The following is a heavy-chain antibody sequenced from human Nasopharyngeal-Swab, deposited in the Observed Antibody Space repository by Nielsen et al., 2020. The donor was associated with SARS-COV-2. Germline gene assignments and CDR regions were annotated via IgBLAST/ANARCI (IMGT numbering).Heavy chain of an antibody. V-gene: IGHV4-34*01. CDR3: ARDHYYDSSGYYPFHKRYYYGMDV. D-gene: IGHD3-22*01. CDR1: GTSFSGYY. Sequence: SETLSLTCAVYGTSFSGYYCTWISQLPGKGLEWIGAINHSGSTNYNPSLKSRVTISVDTSQNQFSWKLTSVTAADTAVYYCARDHYYDSSGYYPFHKRYYYGMDVWGQGTTVTVSS. CDR2: INHSGST. J-gene: IGHJ6*02.